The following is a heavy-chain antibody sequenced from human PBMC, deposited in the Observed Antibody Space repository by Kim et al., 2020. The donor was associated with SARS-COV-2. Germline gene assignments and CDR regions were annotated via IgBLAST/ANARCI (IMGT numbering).Heavy chain of an antibody. V-gene: IGHV3-43D*03. J-gene: IGHJ4*02. CDR3: AKDSHRFVRGVIGPFDY. Sequence: GGSLRLSCAASGFTFDDYAMHWVRQAPGKGLEWVSLISWDGGSTYYADSVKGRFTISRDNSKNSLYLQMNSLRAEDTALYYCAKDSHRFVRGVIGPFDYWGQGTLVTVSS. D-gene: IGHD3-10*01. CDR2: ISWDGGST. CDR1: GFTFDDYA.